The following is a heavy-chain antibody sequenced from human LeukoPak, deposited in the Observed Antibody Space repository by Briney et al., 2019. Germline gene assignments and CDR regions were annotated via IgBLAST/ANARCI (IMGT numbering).Heavy chain of an antibody. J-gene: IGHJ3*02. CDR2: ISDGGTIR. Sequence: QPGGSLRLSCAASEFTFSSYAMSWVRQAPGKGLEWVSAISDGGTIRYYADSVKGRITISRDNAKNSLFLQMNSLRAEDTAIYYCARRYYDTTGYAFDIWGQGTMVTVSS. D-gene: IGHD3-22*01. V-gene: IGHV3-23*01. CDR1: EFTFSSYA. CDR3: ARRYYDTTGYAFDI.